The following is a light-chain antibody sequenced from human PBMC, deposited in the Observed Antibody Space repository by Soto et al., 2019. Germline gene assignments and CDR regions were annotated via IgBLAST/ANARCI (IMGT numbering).Light chain of an antibody. Sequence: DIVMTQSPDSLAVSLGERATINCKSSQSVFYSSNNKTYLAWYQQKPGQPPNLLIYWASTRESGVPDRFSGSGSGTEFTLTISGLQPEDFATYYCLQHHSYLWTFGQGTKVDIK. J-gene: IGKJ1*01. CDR1: QSVFYSSNNKTY. V-gene: IGKV4-1*01. CDR3: LQHHSYLWT. CDR2: WAS.